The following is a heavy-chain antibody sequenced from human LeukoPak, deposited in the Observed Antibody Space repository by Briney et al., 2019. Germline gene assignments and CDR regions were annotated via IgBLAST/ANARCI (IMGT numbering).Heavy chain of an antibody. CDR3: ARDRIAAAGQLYNWFDP. CDR2: INPNSGGT. J-gene: IGHJ5*02. CDR1: GYTFTGYY. D-gene: IGHD6-13*01. Sequence: ASVKVSCKASGYTFTGYYMHWVRQAPGQGLEWMGRINPNSGGTNYAQKFQGRATMTRDTSISTAYMELSRLRSDDTAVDYCARDRIAAAGQLYNWFDPWGQGTLVTVSS. V-gene: IGHV1-2*06.